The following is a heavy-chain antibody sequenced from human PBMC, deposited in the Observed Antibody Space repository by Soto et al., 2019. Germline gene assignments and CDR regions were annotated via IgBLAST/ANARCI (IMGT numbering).Heavy chain of an antibody. CDR2: TYFRSKWYN. CDR3: AKGDNIGTKNGYAFEP. D-gene: IGHD5-12*01. V-gene: IGHV6-1*01. Sequence: SENLSLTCAISVYSVSSNTASWNWIIQSPSRGLEWLGRTYFRSKWYNDYAVSVKSRIIINPDTSNNQFSLQLNSVTPEDTAVYFCAKGDNIGTKNGYAFEPWGQGITVIVSS. CDR1: VYSVSSNTAS. J-gene: IGHJ5*02.